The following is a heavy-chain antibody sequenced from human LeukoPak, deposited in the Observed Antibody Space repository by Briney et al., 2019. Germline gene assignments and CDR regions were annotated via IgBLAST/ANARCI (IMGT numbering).Heavy chain of an antibody. V-gene: IGHV4-39*01. CDR2: VYYTGSA. D-gene: IGHD5-12*01. CDR3: LRLWLRGGIDS. J-gene: IGHJ4*02. Sequence: SETLSLTCTVSGASTNTDSYFWGWIRQPPGKGPEWMGSVYYTGSAHYKSSLMGRVSISVDTSKNQFSLELHSVTAADTGMYYCLRLWLRGGIDSWGREPWSPSPQ. CDR1: GASTNTDSYF.